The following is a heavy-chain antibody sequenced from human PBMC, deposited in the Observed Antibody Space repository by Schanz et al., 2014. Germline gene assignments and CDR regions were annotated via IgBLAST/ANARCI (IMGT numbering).Heavy chain of an antibody. CDR1: GFSFSDYW. V-gene: IGHV3-7*01. CDR3: VRDSPGAWENSGGPPPSHYDN. D-gene: IGHD1-26*01. Sequence: EVQLVESEGGLVQPGGSLRLSCEGSGFSFSDYWMGWVRQAPGKGLEWVANIKKDGSENYYADSVKGRFIISRDNAKSSQYLQMNILREEDTVIYDGVRDSPGAWENSGGPPPSHYDNWGQGTMVTVSS. CDR2: IKKDGSEN. J-gene: IGHJ4*02.